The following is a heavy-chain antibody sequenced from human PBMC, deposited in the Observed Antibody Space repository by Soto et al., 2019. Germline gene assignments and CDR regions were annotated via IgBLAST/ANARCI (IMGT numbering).Heavy chain of an antibody. CDR2: INHSGST. CDR3: ARGEGYDFWSGYMAGRYYGMDV. CDR1: GGSFSGYY. Sequence: SETLSLTCAVYGGSFSGYYWSWIRQPPGKGLEWIGEINHSGSTNYNPSLKSRVTISVDTSKNQFSLKLSSVTAADTAVYYCARGEGYDFWSGYMAGRYYGMDVWGQGTTVTAP. D-gene: IGHD3-3*01. J-gene: IGHJ6*02. V-gene: IGHV4-34*01.